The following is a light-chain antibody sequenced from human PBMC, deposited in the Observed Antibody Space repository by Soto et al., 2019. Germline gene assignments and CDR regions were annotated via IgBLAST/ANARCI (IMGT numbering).Light chain of an antibody. V-gene: IGKV1D-13*01. J-gene: IGKJ3*01. CDR2: DAS. CDR1: QGISSA. Sequence: AIQLTQSPSSLSASVGDRVTITCRASQGISSALAWYQQKPGRAPKLLIYDASTLEIGVPSRFSGSRSGTDFTLTVTSLQPEDFATYYCQQFDDYPFTFXPGTKVDIK. CDR3: QQFDDYPFT.